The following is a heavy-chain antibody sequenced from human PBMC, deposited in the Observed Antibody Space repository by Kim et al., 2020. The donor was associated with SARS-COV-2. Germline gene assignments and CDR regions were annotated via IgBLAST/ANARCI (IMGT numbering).Heavy chain of an antibody. J-gene: IGHJ5*02. Sequence: GGSLRLSCAASGFTFSSYDMHWVRLAPGKGLEWVAAISYDGSNKYFVDSVQGRFTICRDNYKNTLYLQMNSLRAEDTAVYYCARGKYDLFDTGGVRNWFDPWGQGTLVTVSS. CDR1: GFTFSSYD. D-gene: IGHD2-8*02. V-gene: IGHV3-30*04. CDR2: ISYDGSNK. CDR3: ARGKYDLFDTGGVRNWFDP.